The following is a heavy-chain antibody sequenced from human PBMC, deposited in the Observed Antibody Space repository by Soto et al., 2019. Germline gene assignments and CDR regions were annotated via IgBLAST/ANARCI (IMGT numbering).Heavy chain of an antibody. V-gene: IGHV3-23*01. D-gene: IGHD2-15*01. J-gene: IGHJ6*02. CDR1: GFTFNTYA. CDR3: ARVDTPTVRVGMDV. CDR2: IGANIIST. Sequence: GGSLRLSCAASGFTFNTYAMNWVRQLPGKSLEWVSTIGANIISTYYADSVKGRFTISRDNSKNTLYLQMSSLRVEDTAVYHCARVDTPTVRVGMDVWGQGTTVTVSS.